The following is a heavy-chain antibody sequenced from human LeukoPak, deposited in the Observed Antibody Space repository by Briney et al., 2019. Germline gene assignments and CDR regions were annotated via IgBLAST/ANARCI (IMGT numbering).Heavy chain of an antibody. J-gene: IGHJ6*02. CDR3: ARDLPYGDYVGYYYYGMDV. CDR2: IIPIFGTA. D-gene: IGHD4-17*01. CDR1: GGTFSSYA. Sequence: VASVKVSCKASGGTFSSYAISWVRQAPGQGLEWMGGIIPIFGTANYAQKFQGRVTITADESTSTAYMELSSLRSEDTAVYYCARDLPYGDYVGYYYYGMDVWGQGTTVTVSS. V-gene: IGHV1-69*13.